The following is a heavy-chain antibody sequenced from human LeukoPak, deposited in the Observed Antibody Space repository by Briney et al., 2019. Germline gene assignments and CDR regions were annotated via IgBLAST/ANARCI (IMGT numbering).Heavy chain of an antibody. CDR3: ARDEAARLLDY. J-gene: IGHJ4*02. CDR2: ISYDGSNK. Sequence: GRSLRLSCAASGFTFSSYAMHWVRQAPGKGLEWVAVISYDGSNKYYADSVKGRFTISRDNSKNTLYLQMNSLRAEDTAVYYCARDEAARLLDYWGQGTLVTVSS. CDR1: GFTFSSYA. V-gene: IGHV3-30*01. D-gene: IGHD6-6*01.